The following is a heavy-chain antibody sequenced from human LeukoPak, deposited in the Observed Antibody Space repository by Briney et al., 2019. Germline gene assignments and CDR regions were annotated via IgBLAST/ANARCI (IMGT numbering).Heavy chain of an antibody. J-gene: IGHJ4*02. CDR3: ARLDGGDEGRLRY. CDR1: GFTLSCCG. Sequence: GGSLRLSCAASGFTLSCCGMHWVRQAPGKGLEWVAYTSHDGSNENYIESVKGRFIISRDNSRNTLHLQMNSLRAEDTALYYCARLDGGDEGRLRYWGQGTLVTVSS. D-gene: IGHD2-21*02. CDR2: TSHDGSNE. V-gene: IGHV3-33*05.